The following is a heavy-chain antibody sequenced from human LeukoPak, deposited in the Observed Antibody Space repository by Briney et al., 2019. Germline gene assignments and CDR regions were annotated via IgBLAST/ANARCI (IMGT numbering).Heavy chain of an antibody. CDR1: GGTFSSYA. Sequence: ASVKVSCKASGGTFSSYAISWVRQAPGQGLEWMGCINPKSGDTNYAQKFQGRVTMTRDTSISTAYMELSRLRSDDTAVFYCARGSGGYCSSTSCHPGDYWGQGTLVTVSS. CDR3: ARGSGGYCSSTSCHPGDY. J-gene: IGHJ4*02. CDR2: INPKSGDT. D-gene: IGHD2-2*01. V-gene: IGHV1-2*02.